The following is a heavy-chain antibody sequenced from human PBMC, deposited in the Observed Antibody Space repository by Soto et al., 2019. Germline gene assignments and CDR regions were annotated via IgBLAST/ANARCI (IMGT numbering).Heavy chain of an antibody. J-gene: IGHJ4*02. CDR2: LNSISNSV. CDR1: GFTFSSYA. V-gene: IGHV3-21*01. Sequence: GGSLRLSCAASGFTFSSYAMSWVRQAPGKGLEWVASLNSISNSVYYVDSVRGRFTISRDNSKNSLFLQLNGLRPEDTGVYYCTRTPDYWGPGTLVTVSS. CDR3: TRTPDY.